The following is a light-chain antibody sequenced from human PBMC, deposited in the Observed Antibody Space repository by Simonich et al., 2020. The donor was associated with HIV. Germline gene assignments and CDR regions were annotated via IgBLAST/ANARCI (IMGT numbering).Light chain of an antibody. Sequence: QSVLTQPPSVSEAPRQRVTISCSGSSSNIGNNAVNWYQQLPGKAPKLLIYYDELLPSGVSDRFSGSRSGTSASLAISGLQSEDEADYYCAAWDDRLNGVLFGGGTRLTVL. CDR2: YDE. V-gene: IGLV1-36*01. CDR3: AAWDDRLNGVL. J-gene: IGLJ2*01. CDR1: SSNIGNNA.